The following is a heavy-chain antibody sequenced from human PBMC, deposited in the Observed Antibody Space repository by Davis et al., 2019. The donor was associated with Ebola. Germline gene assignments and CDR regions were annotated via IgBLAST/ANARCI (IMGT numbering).Heavy chain of an antibody. CDR1: GDSVSSGTFY. D-gene: IGHD3-16*02. V-gene: IGHV4-61*01. CDR2: INHSGSS. CDR3: VGGYNFDY. J-gene: IGHJ4*02. Sequence: SETLSLTCTVSGDSVSSGTFYWSWIRQPPGKGLEWIGEINHSGSSNYNPSLKSRVTISADTSKNQVALKLSSVTAADTATYHCVGGYNFDYWGQGVQVIVSS.